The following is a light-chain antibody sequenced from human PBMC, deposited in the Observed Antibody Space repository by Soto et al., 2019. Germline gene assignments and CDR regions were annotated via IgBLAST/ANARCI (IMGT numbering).Light chain of an antibody. CDR2: HSS. Sequence: ETVMTQSPSTLSVSPGERATLSCRASQSVGSDLAWYQQKPGQAPRLLIYHSSTRAPGIPARFSGSGSGTEFTLTISSLQSEDFAVYYCQHYNSWPLTFGGGTKVDIK. CDR3: QHYNSWPLT. V-gene: IGKV3-15*01. J-gene: IGKJ4*01. CDR1: QSVGSD.